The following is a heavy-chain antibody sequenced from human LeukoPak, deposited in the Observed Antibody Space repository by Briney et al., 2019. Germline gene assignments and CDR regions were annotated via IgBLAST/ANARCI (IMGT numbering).Heavy chain of an antibody. CDR3: ARAYFDWSYYFDY. V-gene: IGHV3-64*01. Sequence: GGSLRLSCAASGFTFSLYAMHWVRQAPGKGLEYVSAISSYGGSTYYANSVKGRFTISRDNSKNTLYLQMGSLRAEDMAVYYYARAYFDWSYYFDYWGQGTLVTVSS. CDR1: GFTFSLYA. J-gene: IGHJ4*02. D-gene: IGHD3-9*01. CDR2: ISSYGGST.